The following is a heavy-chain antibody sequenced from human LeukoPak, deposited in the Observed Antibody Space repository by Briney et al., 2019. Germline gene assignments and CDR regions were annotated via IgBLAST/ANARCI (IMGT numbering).Heavy chain of an antibody. V-gene: IGHV1-18*01. D-gene: IGHD5-18*01. CDR3: ARAPPLPNPRGYSYGYYFDY. J-gene: IGHJ4*02. CDR2: ISAYNGNT. CDR1: GYTFTSYG. Sequence: GASVKVSCKASGYTFTSYGISWVRQAPGQGLEWMGWISAYNGNTNYAQKLQGRVTMTTDTSTSTAYMELRSLRSDDTAVYYCARAPPLPNPRGYSYGYYFDYWGQGTLVTVSS.